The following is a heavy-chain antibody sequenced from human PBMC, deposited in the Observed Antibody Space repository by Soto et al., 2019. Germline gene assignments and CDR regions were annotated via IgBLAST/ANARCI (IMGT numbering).Heavy chain of an antibody. CDR3: AREGSNYLYYYHGMDV. Sequence: QVQLVESGGGVVQPGRSLRLSCAASGFTFSSYAMHWVRQAPGKGLEWVAVISYDGSNKYYADSVKGRFTISRDNSKNPLYLQMNSLRAEETGVYYWAREGSNYLYYYHGMDVWGPGTTVTVSS. V-gene: IGHV3-30-3*01. CDR1: GFTFSSYA. D-gene: IGHD4-4*01. J-gene: IGHJ6*02. CDR2: ISYDGSNK.